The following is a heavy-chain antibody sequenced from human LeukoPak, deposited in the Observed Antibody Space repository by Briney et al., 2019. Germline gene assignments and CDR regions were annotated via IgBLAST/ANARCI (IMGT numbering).Heavy chain of an antibody. CDR1: GYTFTDFY. CDR3: AHLPLTTVTTYSVDV. V-gene: IGHV1-69*02. Sequence: ASVKVSCKASGYTFTDFYIHWVRQAPGQGLEWMGRIIPMLDVANYAQKFQGRVTITADKSTSTVYMELSSLRSEDTAVYYCAHLPLTTVTTYSVDVWGQGTSVTVSS. J-gene: IGHJ6*02. CDR2: IIPMLDVA. D-gene: IGHD4-17*01.